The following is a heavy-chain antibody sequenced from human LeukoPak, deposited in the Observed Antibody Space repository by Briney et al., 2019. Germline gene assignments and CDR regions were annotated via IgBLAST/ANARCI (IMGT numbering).Heavy chain of an antibody. CDR3: AKDGSATYDY. J-gene: IGHJ4*02. D-gene: IGHD3-10*01. Sequence: GGSLRLSCAASGFTFSSYAMSWVRQAPGKGLEWVSIIRASGDSTYYADSVKGRFTISRDNSKNTLSLQMNSLRAEDTAVYYCAKDGSATYDYLGQGTLVTVSS. CDR1: GFTFSSYA. V-gene: IGHV3-23*01. CDR2: IRASGDST.